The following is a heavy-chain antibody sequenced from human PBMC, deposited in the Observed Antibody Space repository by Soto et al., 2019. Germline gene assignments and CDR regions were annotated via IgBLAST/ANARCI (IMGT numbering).Heavy chain of an antibody. CDR2: ISAYNGNT. Sequence: QVQQVQSGAEVKKPGASVKVSCKASGYTFTSYGISWVRQAPGQGLEWMGWISAYNGNTNYAQKLQGRVTMTTDTSTRTAYMELRRMRSDDTAVYYCARDGHPIAVVGMGPSYYYYGMDVWGQGTTVTVSS. V-gene: IGHV1-18*01. CDR3: ARDGHPIAVVGMGPSYYYYGMDV. J-gene: IGHJ6*02. CDR1: GYTFTSYG. D-gene: IGHD6-19*01.